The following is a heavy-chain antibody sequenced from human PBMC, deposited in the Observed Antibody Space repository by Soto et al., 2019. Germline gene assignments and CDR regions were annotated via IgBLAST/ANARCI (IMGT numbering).Heavy chain of an antibody. Sequence: PGGSLRLSCAASGFTFSDYYMSWIRQAPRKGLEWVSYISSSGSTIYYADSVKGRFTISRDNAKNSLYLQMNSLRAEDTAVYYCARDLIVVVPAATSFYYGMDVWGQGTTVTVSS. CDR2: ISSSGSTI. J-gene: IGHJ6*02. CDR3: ARDLIVVVPAATSFYYGMDV. D-gene: IGHD2-2*01. V-gene: IGHV3-11*01. CDR1: GFTFSDYY.